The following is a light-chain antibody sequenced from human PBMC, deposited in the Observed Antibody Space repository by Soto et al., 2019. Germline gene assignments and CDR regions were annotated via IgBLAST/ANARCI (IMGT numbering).Light chain of an antibody. J-gene: IGKJ2*01. Sequence: DIQMTQSPSTLSASVGDRVTITCRASQSISSWLAWYQQKPGKAPNLLIYKASSLERGVPSRFGGSGSGTAFTLTISRLHPDDFATYYCEQYNSYPYTFGQGTKLDIK. CDR1: QSISSW. V-gene: IGKV1-5*03. CDR2: KAS. CDR3: EQYNSYPYT.